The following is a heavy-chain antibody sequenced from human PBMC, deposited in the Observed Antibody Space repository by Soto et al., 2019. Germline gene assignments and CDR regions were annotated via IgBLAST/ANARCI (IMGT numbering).Heavy chain of an antibody. CDR2: ISGSGGSI. CDR3: VKGYWKGDV. J-gene: IGHJ6*02. CDR1: GFTFSTYA. V-gene: IGHV3-23*01. Sequence: GGFLRLSWAVSGFTFSTYAMNWVRQAPGNGLEWLSAISGSGGSIHYADSVKGRFTISRDNSKNTLYLQMNSLRDEDTAVYHCVKGYWKGDVWGQGTTVNVSS. D-gene: IGHD1-1*01.